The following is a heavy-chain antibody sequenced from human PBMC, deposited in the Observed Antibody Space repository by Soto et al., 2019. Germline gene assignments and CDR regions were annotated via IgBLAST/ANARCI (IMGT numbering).Heavy chain of an antibody. CDR1: GITISDHY. J-gene: IGHJ2*01. Sequence: EVRLVESGGGLVQPGGSLRLSCVASGITISDHYMDWVRQAPGKGLEWVGRTRNKANSYTTDYAASVEGRFTISRDDSKKSLYLQMNSLKSEDTAVYYCATRSGRTLYWYLDLWGRGTVVTVSS. CDR2: TRNKANSYTT. CDR3: ATRSGRTLYWYLDL. D-gene: IGHD1-26*01. V-gene: IGHV3-72*01.